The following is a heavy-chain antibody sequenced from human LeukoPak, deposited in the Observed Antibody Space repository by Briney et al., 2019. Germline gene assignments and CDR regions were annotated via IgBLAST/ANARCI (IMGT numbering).Heavy chain of an antibody. CDR1: GFTFSTYA. Sequence: QPGRSLRLSCAASGFTFSTYAMHWVRQAPGKGLEWVAMIWYNGKNKHYADSVKGRFTISRDNSKNTLDLQMNSLRADDTAVYYFVRDPSNSGWAFDYWGQGTLVTVSS. CDR2: IWYNGKNK. J-gene: IGHJ4*02. D-gene: IGHD6-19*01. V-gene: IGHV3-33*01. CDR3: VRDPSNSGWAFDY.